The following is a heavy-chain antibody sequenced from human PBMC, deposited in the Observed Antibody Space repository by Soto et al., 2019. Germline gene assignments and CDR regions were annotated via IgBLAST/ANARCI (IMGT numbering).Heavy chain of an antibody. CDR3: ANLGAAKWYYFDY. Sequence: QVQLVESGGGVVQPGRSLRLSCAASGFTFSSYGMHWVRQAPGKGLEWVAVISYDGSNKYYADSVKGRFTISRDNSKNTLYLQMNSLRAEDTAVYYCANLGAAKWYYFDYWGQGTLVTVSS. J-gene: IGHJ4*02. CDR2: ISYDGSNK. D-gene: IGHD2-15*01. V-gene: IGHV3-30*18. CDR1: GFTFSSYG.